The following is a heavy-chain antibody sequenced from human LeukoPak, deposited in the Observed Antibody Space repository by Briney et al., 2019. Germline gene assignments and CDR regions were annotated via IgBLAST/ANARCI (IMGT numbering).Heavy chain of an antibody. CDR3: ARGPGIYST. CDR1: GESFSGYY. Sequence: SETLSLTCAVYGESFSGYYWSWIRQPPGRGLEWIGEINHSGSTSYSASLKSRVTISVDTSKNQFSLKLNSVTAADTAVYYCARGPGIYSTWGQGTLVTVSS. CDR2: INHSGST. D-gene: IGHD5-12*01. J-gene: IGHJ5*02. V-gene: IGHV4-34*01.